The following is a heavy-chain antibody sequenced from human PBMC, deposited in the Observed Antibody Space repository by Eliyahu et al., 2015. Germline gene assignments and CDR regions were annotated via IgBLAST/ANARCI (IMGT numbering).Heavy chain of an antibody. Sequence: QLQLQESGPGLVKPSETLSLTXTVSGXSXXXSXYYWGWIRQPPGKGLEWIGSIYYSGSTYYNPSLKSRVTISVDTSKNQFSLKLSSVTAADTAVYYCARDEVPPLIYSYGYGYFDYWGQGTLVTVSS. CDR2: IYYSGST. CDR3: ARDEVPPLIYSYGYGYFDY. J-gene: IGHJ4*02. CDR1: GXSXXXSXYY. D-gene: IGHD5-18*01. V-gene: IGHV4-39*07.